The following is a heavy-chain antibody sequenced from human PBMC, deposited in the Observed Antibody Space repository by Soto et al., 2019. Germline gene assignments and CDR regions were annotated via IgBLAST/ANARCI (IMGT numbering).Heavy chain of an antibody. CDR3: ARGIASTSLVSFDV. Sequence: EVLLVESGGGLVKPGGSLRLSCVASGFSFSTSIMHWVRQAPGKGLEWIATISSTSTNIYYAGSVKGRFSISRDNPKHSLFLQMNSLRAADMAVYYCARGIASTSLVSFDVWGQGTMVTVS. CDR1: GFSFSTSI. J-gene: IGHJ3*01. D-gene: IGHD1-1*01. CDR2: ISSTSTNI. V-gene: IGHV3-21*02.